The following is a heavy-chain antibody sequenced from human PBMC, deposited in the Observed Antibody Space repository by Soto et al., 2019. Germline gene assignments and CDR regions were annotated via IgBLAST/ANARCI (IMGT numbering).Heavy chain of an antibody. CDR3: ARADILTGPTKTYYFDY. D-gene: IGHD3-9*01. J-gene: IGHJ4*02. CDR1: GYSFTSYW. Sequence: EVQLVQSGAEVKKPGESLKISCKGSGYSFTSYWIGWVRQMPGKGLEWMGIIYPGDSDTRYSPSFQGQVTISADKSISTAYLQWSSLKASDTAMYYCARADILTGPTKTYYFDYWGQGTLVTVSS. CDR2: IYPGDSDT. V-gene: IGHV5-51*01.